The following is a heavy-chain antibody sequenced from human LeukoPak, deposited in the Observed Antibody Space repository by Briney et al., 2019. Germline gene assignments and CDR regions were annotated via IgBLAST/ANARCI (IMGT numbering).Heavy chain of an antibody. V-gene: IGHV1-18*01. Sequence: GASVKVSCKASGYTFTSYGISWVRQAPGQGLEWMGWISAYNGNTNYAQKLQGRVTMTTDTSTSTAYMELRSLGSDDTAVYYCARHAFLVVIKGDAFDIWGQGTMVTVSS. CDR1: GYTFTSYG. CDR2: ISAYNGNT. J-gene: IGHJ3*02. CDR3: ARHAFLVVIKGDAFDI. D-gene: IGHD3-22*01.